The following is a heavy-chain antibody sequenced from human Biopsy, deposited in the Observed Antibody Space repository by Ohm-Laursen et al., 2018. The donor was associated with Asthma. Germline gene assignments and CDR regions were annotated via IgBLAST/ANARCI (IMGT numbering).Heavy chain of an antibody. J-gene: IGHJ4*02. CDR1: GFTFSSYG. D-gene: IGHD2-15*01. Sequence: SLRLSCTASGFTFSSYGMNWVRQAPGKGLEWVAVISYDGSITHYADSVKGRFTISRDNSKNTVYLDISSLRIEDTAVFYCGIVVAANPFQGDCWGQGTLVTVSS. V-gene: IGHV3-30*03. CDR2: ISYDGSIT. CDR3: GIVVAANPFQGDC.